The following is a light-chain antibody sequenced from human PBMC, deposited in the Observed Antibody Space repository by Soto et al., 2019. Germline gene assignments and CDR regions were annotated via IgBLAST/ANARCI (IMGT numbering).Light chain of an antibody. CDR1: QSVLYSPNNKNY. V-gene: IGKV4-1*01. CDR2: WAS. J-gene: IGKJ1*01. CDR3: QQYHSAPQS. Sequence: DIVMTQSPDSLAVSLGERATINCKSSQSVLYSPNNKNYLAWYQQKPGQPPKLLIYWASTRESGVPDRFSGSGSGTDFTLTISSLQAADVAFYYCQQYHSAPQSFGQGTKVEIK.